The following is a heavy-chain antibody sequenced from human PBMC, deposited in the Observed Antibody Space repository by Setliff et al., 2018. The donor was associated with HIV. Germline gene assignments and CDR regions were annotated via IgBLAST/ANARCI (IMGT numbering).Heavy chain of an antibody. J-gene: IGHJ4*02. CDR1: GFTFGDYA. Sequence: GGSLRLSCTASGFTFGDYAMHWVRQAPGKGLEWVACVRYDESNKYYAESVKDRFTISRDNSKNMVYLQMNSLRAEDTALYYCAKVKVPTTDLYFLDYWGQGTPVTVSS. D-gene: IGHD1-1*01. CDR2: VRYDESNK. V-gene: IGHV3-30*02. CDR3: AKVKVPTTDLYFLDY.